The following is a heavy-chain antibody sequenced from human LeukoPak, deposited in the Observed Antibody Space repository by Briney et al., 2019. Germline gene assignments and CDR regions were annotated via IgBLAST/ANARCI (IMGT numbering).Heavy chain of an antibody. V-gene: IGHV4-59*01. Sequence: SETLSLTCTVSGGCISSYYWSWIRQPPGKGLEWIGYIYYSGSTNYNPSLKSRVTISVDTSKNQFSLKLSSVTAADTAVYYCASIAAAGTPYFDYWGQGTLVTVSS. J-gene: IGHJ4*02. CDR2: IYYSGST. CDR3: ASIAAAGTPYFDY. CDR1: GGCISSYY. D-gene: IGHD6-13*01.